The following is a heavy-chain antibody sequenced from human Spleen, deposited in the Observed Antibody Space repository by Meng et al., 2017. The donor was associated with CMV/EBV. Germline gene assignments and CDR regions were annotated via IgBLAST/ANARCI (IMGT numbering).Heavy chain of an antibody. J-gene: IGHJ4*02. CDR3: ARGGGTVRFLEWLNY. D-gene: IGHD3-3*01. CDR2: MNPNTGNT. CDR1: GYTFTSYD. Sequence: ASVKVSCKTSGYTFTSYDINWVRQATGQGLEWMGWMNPNTGNTGDAQKFQGRLTMTRDTSTNTVYMELSSLTSEDTAVYFCARGGGTVRFLEWLNYWGQGTLVTVSS. V-gene: IGHV1-8*01.